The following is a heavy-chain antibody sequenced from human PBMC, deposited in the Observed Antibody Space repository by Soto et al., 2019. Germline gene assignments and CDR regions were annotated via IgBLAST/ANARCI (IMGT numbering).Heavy chain of an antibody. CDR1: GYTFTGHY. CDR2: INPNSGGT. V-gene: IGHV1-2*04. CDR3: ARGPYYYDSSGSSGDFDY. J-gene: IGHJ4*02. Sequence: ASVKVSCKTSGYTFTGHYMHWVRQAPGQGLEWMGWINPNSGGTNYAQMFQGWVTMTRDTSISTAYMELSRLRSDDTAVYYCARGPYYYDSSGSSGDFDYWGQGTLVTVSS. D-gene: IGHD3-22*01.